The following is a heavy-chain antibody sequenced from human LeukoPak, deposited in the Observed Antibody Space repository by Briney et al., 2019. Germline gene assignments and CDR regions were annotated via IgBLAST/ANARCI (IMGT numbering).Heavy chain of an antibody. CDR3: TSVGYSDYVAAF. D-gene: IGHD1-26*01. CDR2: IKSKDDGATI. V-gene: IGHV3-15*01. Sequence: PGGSPRLSCAASGITFNKAWMSWVRQAPGKGLEWVGRIKSKDDGATIEYAAPVKGRFSISRDDSTSTLYLHMNSLKTEDTALYYCTSVGYSDYVAAFWGQGTLVTVSS. J-gene: IGHJ4*02. CDR1: GITFNKAW.